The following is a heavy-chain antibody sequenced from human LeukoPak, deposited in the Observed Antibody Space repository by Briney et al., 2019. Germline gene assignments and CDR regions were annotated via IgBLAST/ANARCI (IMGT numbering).Heavy chain of an antibody. CDR2: IYPGDSDT. D-gene: IGHD3-3*01. CDR1: GYSFTSYW. CDR3: ASSIRYYDFWSGYYTSYYFDY. Sequence: GESLKISCKGSGYSFTSYWIGWVRQMPEKGVEWMGIIYPGDSDTRYSPSFQGQVTISADKSISPAYLQWSSLKASDTAMYYCASSIRYYDFWSGYYTSYYFDYWGQGTLVTVSS. J-gene: IGHJ4*02. V-gene: IGHV5-51*01.